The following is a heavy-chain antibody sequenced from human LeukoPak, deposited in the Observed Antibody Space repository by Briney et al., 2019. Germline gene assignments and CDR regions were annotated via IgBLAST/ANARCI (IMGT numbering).Heavy chain of an antibody. D-gene: IGHD5-24*01. J-gene: IGHJ4*02. Sequence: SETLSLTCTVSGGSISSGSYYWSWIRQPAGKGLEWIGRIYTSGSTNYSPSLKSRVTISVDTSKNQFSLKLSSVTAADTAVYYCARDEEDGYNSGIDYWGQGTLVTVSS. CDR3: ARDEEDGYNSGIDY. V-gene: IGHV4-61*02. CDR1: GGSISSGSYY. CDR2: IYTSGST.